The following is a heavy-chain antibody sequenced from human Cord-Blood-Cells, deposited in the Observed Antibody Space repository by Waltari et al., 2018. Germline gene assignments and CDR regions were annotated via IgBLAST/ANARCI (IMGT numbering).Heavy chain of an antibody. CDR2: IYYSGST. D-gene: IGHD1-7*01. Sequence: QLQLQESGPGLVKPSETLSLPCTVSGGSISISSYSWGRLGQPPGKGLEWIGSIYYSGSTYYNPSLKSRVAISVDTAKNQFSLKLSSVTAADTAVYYCARHTGQYNWNYEFDYWGQGTLVTVSS. V-gene: IGHV4-39*01. CDR3: ARHTGQYNWNYEFDY. CDR1: GGSISISSYS. J-gene: IGHJ4*02.